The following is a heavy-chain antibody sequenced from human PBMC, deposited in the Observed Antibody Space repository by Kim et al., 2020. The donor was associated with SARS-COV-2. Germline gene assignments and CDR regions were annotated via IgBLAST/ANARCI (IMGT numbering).Heavy chain of an antibody. Sequence: SETLSLTCAVYGGSFSGYYWSWIRQPPGKGLEWIGEINHSGSTNYNPSLKSRVTISVDTSKNQFSLKLSSVTAADTAVYYCARGPTVYSRWGWFDPWGQGTLVTVSS. J-gene: IGHJ5*02. CDR2: INHSGST. V-gene: IGHV4-34*01. D-gene: IGHD6-13*01. CDR1: GGSFSGYY. CDR3: ARGPTVYSRWGWFDP.